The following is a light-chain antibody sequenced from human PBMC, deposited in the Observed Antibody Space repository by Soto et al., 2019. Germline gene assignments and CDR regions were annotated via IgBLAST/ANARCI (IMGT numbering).Light chain of an antibody. V-gene: IGKV1-6*01. J-gene: IGKJ1*01. Sequence: AIQMTQSPSSLSASVGDRVTITCRASQGIRNDLGWYQHKPGKAPKLLIYGASSLQTGVPSRFSGSGGGTDFTLTISSLQPEDFATYYCLQDYNFPRTFGQGTKVEI. CDR1: QGIRND. CDR2: GAS. CDR3: LQDYNFPRT.